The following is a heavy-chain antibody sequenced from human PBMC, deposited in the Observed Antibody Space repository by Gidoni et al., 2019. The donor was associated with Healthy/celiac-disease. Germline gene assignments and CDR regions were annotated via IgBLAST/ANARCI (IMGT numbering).Heavy chain of an antibody. CDR2: ISWDGGST. D-gene: IGHD6-19*01. CDR1: GFTFDDYT. Sequence: EVQLVESGGVVVQPGGSLRLSCAASGFTFDDYTMHWVRQAPGKGLEWVSLISWDGGSTYYADSVKGRFTISRDNSKNSLYLQMNSLSTEDTALYYCAKSSGWDFDYWGQGTLVTVSS. CDR3: AKSSGWDFDY. V-gene: IGHV3-43*01. J-gene: IGHJ4*02.